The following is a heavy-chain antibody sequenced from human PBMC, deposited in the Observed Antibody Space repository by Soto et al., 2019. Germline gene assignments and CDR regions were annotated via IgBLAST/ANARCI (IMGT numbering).Heavy chain of an antibody. J-gene: IGHJ5*02. V-gene: IGHV3-23*01. CDR3: VKKFDDRRTTFWFDR. CDR2: ISAGGDMT. D-gene: IGHD4-17*01. Sequence: DVQLLESGGHSVQPGGSLRLSCSASGFTLSSYAMSWVRQAPGKGLEWVSSISAGGDMTYNSDSVKGRFTISRDNSNNALFLQMHNLRIEDTAMYYCVKKFDDRRTTFWFDRWGQGTLVTVSS. CDR1: GFTLSSYA.